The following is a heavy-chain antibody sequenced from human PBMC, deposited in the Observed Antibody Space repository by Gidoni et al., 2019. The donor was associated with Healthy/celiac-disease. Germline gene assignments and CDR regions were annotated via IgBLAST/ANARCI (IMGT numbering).Heavy chain of an antibody. V-gene: IGHV3-30*04. CDR3: ARDHDGSGSYYNVGWFDP. CDR2: ISYDGSNK. Sequence: QVQLVASGGGVGQPGRSLRLSCAASGFTFTTYAMHWVRQAPGKGLEWVAVISYDGSNKYYADSVKGRFTISRDNSKNTLYLQMNSLRAEDTAVYYCARDHDGSGSYYNVGWFDPWGQGTLVTVSS. D-gene: IGHD3-10*01. J-gene: IGHJ5*02. CDR1: GFTFTTYA.